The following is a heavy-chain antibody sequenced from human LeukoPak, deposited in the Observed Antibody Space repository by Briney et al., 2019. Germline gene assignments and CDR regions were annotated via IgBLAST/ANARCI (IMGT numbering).Heavy chain of an antibody. CDR3: ARDPRIGDSSGYFY. J-gene: IGHJ4*02. CDR2: ISSSSRYI. Sequence: ETLSLTCTVSGGSISSSSYYWGWVRQAPGKGLEWVSSISSSSRYIYYADSVKGRFTISRDNAKNSLYLQMNSLRAEDTAVYYCARDPRIGDSSGYFYWGQGTLVTVSS. D-gene: IGHD3-22*01. V-gene: IGHV3-21*01. CDR1: GGSISSSSYY.